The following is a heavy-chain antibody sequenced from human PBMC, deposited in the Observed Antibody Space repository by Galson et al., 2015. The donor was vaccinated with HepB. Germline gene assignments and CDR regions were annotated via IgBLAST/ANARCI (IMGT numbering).Heavy chain of an antibody. CDR3: AREFWSDY. Sequence: SLRLSCAASGFTFSAYAMHWVRQSPGKGLEWVALISYDGANKYYIDSVKARFTISRDNSRNTLYLQMNSLRTEDTAVYYCAREFWSDYWGQGTLVTVSS. CDR2: ISYDGANK. D-gene: IGHD3-3*01. CDR1: GFTFSAYA. J-gene: IGHJ4*02. V-gene: IGHV3-30*04.